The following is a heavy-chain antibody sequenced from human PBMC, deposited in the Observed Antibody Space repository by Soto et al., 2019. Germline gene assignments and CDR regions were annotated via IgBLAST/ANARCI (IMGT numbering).Heavy chain of an antibody. J-gene: IGHJ4*02. CDR2: IIPIFVTA. CDR1: GGTFSSYA. Sequence: RASVKVSCKASGGTFSSYAISWVRQAPGQGLEWMGGIIPIFVTANYPQKFQGRVTITADESTSTAYMELSSLRSEDTAVYYCARVPLRYYYDSSGWYFDYWGQGTLVTVS. D-gene: IGHD3-22*01. V-gene: IGHV1-69*13. CDR3: ARVPLRYYYDSSGWYFDY.